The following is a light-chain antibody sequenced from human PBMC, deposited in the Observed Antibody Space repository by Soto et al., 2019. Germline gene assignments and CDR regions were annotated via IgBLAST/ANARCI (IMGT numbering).Light chain of an antibody. CDR3: QQRRGLTLT. J-gene: IGKJ4*01. CDR2: DVS. CDR1: QSINGY. V-gene: IGKV3-11*01. Sequence: EIVLTQSPATLSLSPGERATLSCRASQSINGYLAWFQQKPCQAPRLILYDVSNRANGVPARFSGSRSGADYSLTINSREREDFAVYSCQQRRGLTLTFGGGNKVEI.